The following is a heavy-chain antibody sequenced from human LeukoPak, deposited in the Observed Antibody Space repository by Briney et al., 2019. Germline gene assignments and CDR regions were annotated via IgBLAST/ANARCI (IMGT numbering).Heavy chain of an antibody. J-gene: IGHJ4*02. CDR3: AREIAAGY. V-gene: IGHV1-18*01. CDR1: GYTFTSYG. Sequence: ASVKVSCKASGYTFTSYGISGGRHAPGEGLEWRGWISASNGNTNYAQKLQGRVTMTTDTSTSTAYMELRSLRSDDTAVYYCAREIAAGYWGQGTLVTVSS. CDR2: ISASNGNT. D-gene: IGHD2-15*01.